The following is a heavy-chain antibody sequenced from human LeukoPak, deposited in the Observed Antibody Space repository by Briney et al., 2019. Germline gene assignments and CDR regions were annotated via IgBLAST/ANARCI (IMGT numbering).Heavy chain of an antibody. CDR2: ISGSGGNA. J-gene: IGHJ6*02. CDR3: ARDHSSSWFHYYYYGMDV. V-gene: IGHV3-23*01. CDR1: GFTFSTYA. D-gene: IGHD6-13*01. Sequence: GGSLRLSCAASGFTFSTYAMNWVRQAPGKGLEWVSGISGSGGNAYYADSVKGRFTISRDNSKNTLYLQMNSLRAEDTAVYYCARDHSSSWFHYYYYGMDVWGQGTTVTVSS.